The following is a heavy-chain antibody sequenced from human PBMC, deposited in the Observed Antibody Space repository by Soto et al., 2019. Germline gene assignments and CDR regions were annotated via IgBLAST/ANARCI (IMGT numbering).Heavy chain of an antibody. CDR1: GFSFTSYT. D-gene: IGHD5-18*01. Sequence: GGSLRLFCAASGFSFTSYTMTWVRQAPGKGLEWLSSITGGSDYIYYADSVKGRFTISRDNAKSSLFLQMNSLRLEDTAVYYCAKERGYSYALDSWGQGTLVTVSS. V-gene: IGHV3-21*06. J-gene: IGHJ4*02. CDR3: AKERGYSYALDS. CDR2: ITGGSDYI.